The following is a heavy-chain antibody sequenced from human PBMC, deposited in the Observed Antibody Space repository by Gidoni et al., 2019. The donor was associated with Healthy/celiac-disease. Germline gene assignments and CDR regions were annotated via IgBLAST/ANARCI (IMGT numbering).Heavy chain of an antibody. V-gene: IGHV3-73*02. J-gene: IGHJ6*02. D-gene: IGHD6-19*01. CDR3: IPGSGWYRVGYGMDV. Sequence: EVQLVESGGGLVQPGGSLKLSCAASGFTFSGSAMHWVRQASGKGLEWVGRIRSKANSYATAYAASVKGRFTISRDDSKNTAYLQMNSLKTEDTAVYYCIPGSGWYRVGYGMDVWGQGTTVTVSS. CDR2: IRSKANSYAT. CDR1: GFTFSGSA.